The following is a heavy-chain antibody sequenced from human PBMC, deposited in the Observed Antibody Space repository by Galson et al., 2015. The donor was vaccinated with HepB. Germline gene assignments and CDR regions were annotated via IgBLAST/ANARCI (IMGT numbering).Heavy chain of an antibody. J-gene: IGHJ4*02. CDR3: ARGGNVMTTVTTSTDY. D-gene: IGHD4-17*01. Sequence: SVKVSCKASGYTFTSYDINWVRQATGQGLEWMGWMNPNSGNTGYAQKFQGRVTMTRNTSISTAYMELSSLRSEDTAVYYCARGGNVMTTVTTSTDYWGQGTLVTVSS. CDR2: MNPNSGNT. CDR1: GYTFTSYD. V-gene: IGHV1-8*01.